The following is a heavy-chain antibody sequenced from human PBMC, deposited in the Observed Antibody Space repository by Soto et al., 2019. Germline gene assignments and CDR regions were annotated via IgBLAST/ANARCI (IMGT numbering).Heavy chain of an antibody. V-gene: IGHV1-2*04. CDR1: GYSFTGNS. Sequence: GASVKVSCKASGYSFTGNSMHWVRQAPGQGLEWMGWINPNNGGTNYAQKFQGWVTMTRDTSISTAYMELSRLRSDDTAVYYCARAMYYDFWSSYYYMDVWGKGTTVTVSS. CDR2: INPNNGGT. J-gene: IGHJ6*03. CDR3: ARAMYYDFWSSYYYMDV. D-gene: IGHD3-3*01.